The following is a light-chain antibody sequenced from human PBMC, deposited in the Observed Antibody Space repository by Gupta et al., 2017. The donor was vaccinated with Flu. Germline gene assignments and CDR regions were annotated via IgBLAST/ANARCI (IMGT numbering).Light chain of an antibody. J-gene: IGKJ1*01. Sequence: IVMTQSPVTLSVSPGERATLSCRSSQSVGSKLAWYQQKPGQAPRLLFYDASARATGVPARFSGSGSGTEFTLTISSLQSEDFAIYYCQQYYNWPPWTFGQGTKVEI. V-gene: IGKV3-15*01. CDR2: DAS. CDR3: QQYYNWPPWT. CDR1: QSVGSK.